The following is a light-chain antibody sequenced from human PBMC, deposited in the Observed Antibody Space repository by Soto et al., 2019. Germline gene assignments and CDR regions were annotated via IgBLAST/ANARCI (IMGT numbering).Light chain of an antibody. Sequence: DIQMTQSPSSVSASVGDRVTITCRASQDISTWLAWYQQKPGKAPKLLIYAASSLFSGVPSRFSGSGSWTDFTLTISSLQPEDFATYYCQQADSLPLVTFGQGTRLDLK. CDR3: QQADSLPLVT. V-gene: IGKV1-12*01. J-gene: IGKJ5*01. CDR2: AAS. CDR1: QDISTW.